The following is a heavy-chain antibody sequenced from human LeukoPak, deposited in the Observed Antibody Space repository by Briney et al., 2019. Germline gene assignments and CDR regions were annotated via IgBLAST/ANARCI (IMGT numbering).Heavy chain of an antibody. J-gene: IGHJ3*02. Sequence: GGSLRLSCAASGFTFSSYAMHWVRQAPGKGLEWVAVISYDGSNKYYADSVKGRFTISRDNSKNTLYLQMNSLRAEDTAVYYCARETYYDFWSGYSASAFDIWGQGTMVTVSS. CDR2: ISYDGSNK. CDR3: ARETYYDFWSGYSASAFDI. D-gene: IGHD3-3*01. CDR1: GFTFSSYA. V-gene: IGHV3-30*04.